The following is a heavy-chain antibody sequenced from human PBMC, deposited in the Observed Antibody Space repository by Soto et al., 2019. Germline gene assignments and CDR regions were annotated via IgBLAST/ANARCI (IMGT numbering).Heavy chain of an antibody. Sequence: LRLSCAASGFTFRNAWMSWVRQAPGKGLEWVGRIKSKTDGGTTDYAAPVKGRFTISRDDSKNTLYLQMNSLKTEDTAVYYCTTAVGSGWPFDYWGQGTLVTVSS. J-gene: IGHJ4*02. CDR2: IKSKTDGGTT. CDR1: GFTFRNAW. V-gene: IGHV3-15*01. D-gene: IGHD6-19*01. CDR3: TTAVGSGWPFDY.